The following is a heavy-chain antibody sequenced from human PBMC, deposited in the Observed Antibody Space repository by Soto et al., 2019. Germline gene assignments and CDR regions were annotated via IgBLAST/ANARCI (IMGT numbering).Heavy chain of an antibody. CDR2: ISATGTTT. V-gene: IGHV3-23*01. CDR1: EFSFSSYA. D-gene: IGHD6-13*01. CDR3: APYSSPFDY. J-gene: IGHJ4*02. Sequence: EVQLMESGGGLGQPGGSLRLSCAASEFSFSSYALNWVRQAPGKGLEWVSAISATGTTTYYADSVKGRFTISRDNSKRTLFLQMDSLSPEDTAVYYCAPYSSPFDYWGQGTLVTVSS.